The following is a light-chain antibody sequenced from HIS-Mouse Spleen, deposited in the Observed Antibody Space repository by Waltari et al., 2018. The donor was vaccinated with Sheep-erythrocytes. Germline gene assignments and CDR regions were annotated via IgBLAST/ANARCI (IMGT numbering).Light chain of an antibody. V-gene: IGLV4-69*01. CDR2: LNSDGSH. J-gene: IGLJ2*01. CDR3: QTWGTGIGV. CDR1: SGHSRYA. Sequence: QLVLTQSPSASASLGASVKLTCTLSSGHSRYAIPWHQQQPEKGPRYLMKLNSDGSHSKGDGIPDRFSGSSSGAERYLTISSLQSEDEADYYCQTWGTGIGVFGGGTKLTVL.